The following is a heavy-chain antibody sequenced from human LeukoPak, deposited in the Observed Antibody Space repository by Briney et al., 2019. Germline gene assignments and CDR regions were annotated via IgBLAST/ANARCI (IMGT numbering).Heavy chain of an antibody. V-gene: IGHV4-38-2*02. Sequence: SETLSLTCTVSGYSISSGYYWGWIRQPPGKGLEWIGEIYHSGSTNYNPSLKSRVTISVDKSKNQFSLKLSSVTAADTAVYYCARASDGDYAYDYWGQGTLVTVSS. CDR3: ARASDGDYAYDY. J-gene: IGHJ4*02. CDR1: GYSISSGYY. CDR2: IYHSGST. D-gene: IGHD4-17*01.